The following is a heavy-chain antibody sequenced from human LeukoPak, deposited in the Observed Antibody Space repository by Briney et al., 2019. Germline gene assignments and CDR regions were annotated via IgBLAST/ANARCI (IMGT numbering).Heavy chain of an antibody. J-gene: IGHJ4*02. CDR3: ARDRAYSTHDY. CDR2: INEGGSEK. D-gene: IGHD6-13*01. CDR1: GFTFSRSW. Sequence: GGSLRLSCAASGFTFSRSWMTWVRQAPGKGLEWVGNINEGGSEKYFVDSVKGGFTISRDNAKNSVCLQMNSLRAEDMGVYYCARDRAYSTHDYWGQGTLVTVAS. V-gene: IGHV3-7*01.